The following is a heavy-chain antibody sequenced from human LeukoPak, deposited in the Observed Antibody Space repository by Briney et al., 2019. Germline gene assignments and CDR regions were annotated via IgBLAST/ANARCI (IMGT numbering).Heavy chain of an antibody. CDR2: INHSGST. D-gene: IGHD5-24*01. J-gene: IGHJ4*02. CDR3: ARGTWMATINTGATGFDY. CDR1: GGSFSGYY. V-gene: IGHV4-34*01. Sequence: KTSETLSLTCAVYGGSFSGYYWSWIRQPPGKGLEWIGEINHSGSTNYNPSLKSRVTISVDTSKNQFSLKLSSVTAADTAVYYCARGTWMATINTGATGFDYWGQGTLVTVSS.